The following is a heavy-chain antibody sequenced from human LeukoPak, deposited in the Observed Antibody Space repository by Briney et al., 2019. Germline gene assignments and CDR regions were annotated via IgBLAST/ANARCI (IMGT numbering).Heavy chain of an antibody. CDR2: INHSGST. D-gene: IGHD2-2*01. CDR3: ARGPPAATFDS. CDR1: GGSFSGYY. Sequence: SETLSLTCAVYGGSFSGYYWSWIRQPPGKGLEWIGEINHSGSTNYNPSLKSRVTISVDTSKNQFSLKLSSVTAADTAVYYCARGPPAATFDSWGQGTLVTVSS. J-gene: IGHJ4*02. V-gene: IGHV4-34*01.